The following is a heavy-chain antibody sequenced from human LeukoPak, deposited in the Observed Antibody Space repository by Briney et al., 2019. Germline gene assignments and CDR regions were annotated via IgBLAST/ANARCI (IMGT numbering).Heavy chain of an antibody. D-gene: IGHD3-16*02. CDR3: ARLTYRYDVWFDP. CDR1: DGGSFNGFY. Sequence: KTSETLSLTCAVDDGGSFNGFYWSWVRQPPGKGLEWIGEINHSGSTNYNPSLKSRVTISVDTSKNQFSLNLSSVTAADTAVYYCARLTYRYDVWFDPWGQGTLVTVSS. J-gene: IGHJ5*02. CDR2: INHSGST. V-gene: IGHV4-34*01.